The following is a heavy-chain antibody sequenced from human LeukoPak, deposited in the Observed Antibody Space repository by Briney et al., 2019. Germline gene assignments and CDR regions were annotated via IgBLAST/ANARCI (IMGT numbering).Heavy chain of an antibody. Sequence: AGGSLRLSCAASGFIFSNYGMHWVRRAPGKGLEWVTFIRYDGSNKFYADSVKGRFTISRDNAKNSLYLQMNSLRAEDTAVYYCASNYYGSGDWGQGTLVTVSS. V-gene: IGHV3-30*02. CDR3: ASNYYGSGD. CDR2: IRYDGSNK. CDR1: GFIFSNYG. D-gene: IGHD3-10*01. J-gene: IGHJ4*02.